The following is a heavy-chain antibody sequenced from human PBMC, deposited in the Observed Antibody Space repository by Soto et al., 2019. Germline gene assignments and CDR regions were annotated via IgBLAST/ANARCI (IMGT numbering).Heavy chain of an antibody. CDR3: ASHFYIAAAGPDAFDI. CDR1: GFTVSSNY. D-gene: IGHD6-13*01. CDR2: IYSGGST. V-gene: IGHV3-66*04. Sequence: PGGSLRLSCAASGFTVSSNYMSWVRQAPGKGLEWVSVIYSGGSTYYADSVKGRFTISRDNSKNTLYLQMNSLRAEDTAVYYCASHFYIAAAGPDAFDIWGQGTMVTVSS. J-gene: IGHJ3*02.